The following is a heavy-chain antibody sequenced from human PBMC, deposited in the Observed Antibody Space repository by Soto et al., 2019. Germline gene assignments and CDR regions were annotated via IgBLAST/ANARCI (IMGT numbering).Heavy chain of an antibody. CDR3: VKGGYFDWLLSPDAFDI. Sequence: GGSLRLSCSASGFTFSSYAMHWVRQAPGKGLEYVSAISSNGGSTYYADSVKGRFTISRDNSKNTLYLKMSSQRAEDTAVYYCVKGGYFDWLLSPDAFDIWGQGTMVTVSS. V-gene: IGHV3-64D*08. J-gene: IGHJ3*02. CDR2: ISSNGGST. CDR1: GFTFSSYA. D-gene: IGHD3-9*01.